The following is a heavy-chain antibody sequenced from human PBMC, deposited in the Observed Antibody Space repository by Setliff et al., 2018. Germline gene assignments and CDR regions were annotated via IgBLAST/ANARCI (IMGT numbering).Heavy chain of an antibody. CDR3: VRRGKFGMRFWFDQ. CDR2: INPDSGDT. Sequence: ASVKVSCKASGNRFTDYNLHWVRQAPGQGLEWMGWINPDSGDTHSAQKFQGRVTMTRDTSINTAYMELGSLTSDDTAFYYCVRRGKFGMRFWFDQWGQGTLGTVS. V-gene: IGHV1-2*02. CDR1: GNRFTDYN. D-gene: IGHD1-26*01. J-gene: IGHJ5*02.